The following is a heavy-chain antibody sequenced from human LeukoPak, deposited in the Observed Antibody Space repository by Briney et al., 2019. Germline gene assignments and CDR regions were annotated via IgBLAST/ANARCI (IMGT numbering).Heavy chain of an antibody. CDR3: AKGTYYYGSTESTGSWYFDL. D-gene: IGHD3-10*01. V-gene: IGHV3-30*18. Sequence: GRSLRLSCAASGFTFRSYGMHWVRQAPGKGLEGVAVISYEGSNKYYADSVKGRFTISRDNYKNTLYLQMNSLRAEDTAVYYCAKGTYYYGSTESTGSWYFDLWGRGTLVTVSS. J-gene: IGHJ2*01. CDR1: GFTFRSYG. CDR2: ISYEGSNK.